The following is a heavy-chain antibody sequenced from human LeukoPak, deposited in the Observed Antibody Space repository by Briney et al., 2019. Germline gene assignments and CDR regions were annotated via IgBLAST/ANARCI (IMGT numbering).Heavy chain of an antibody. D-gene: IGHD1-26*01. J-gene: IGHJ4*02. V-gene: IGHV3-21*04. Sequence: GGSLRLSCAASEFTFSSYSMNWVRQAPGKGLEWVSSISSSSSYIYYADSVKGRFTISRDNSKNTLYLQMNSLRAEDTAVYYCASFGWELLEYLYYFDYWGQGTLVTVSS. CDR3: ASFGWELLEYLYYFDY. CDR1: EFTFSSYS. CDR2: ISSSSSYI.